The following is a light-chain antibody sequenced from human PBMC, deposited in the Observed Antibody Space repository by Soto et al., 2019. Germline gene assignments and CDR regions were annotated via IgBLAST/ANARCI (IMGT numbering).Light chain of an antibody. V-gene: IGKV3-20*01. CDR1: QSVSSSY. CDR2: GAS. J-gene: IGKJ4*01. CDR3: QQYGSSPFT. Sequence: EIVLTQSPGTLSLSPGERATLSCRASQSVSSSYLAWYQQKPGQAPRLLIIGASSRATGIPDRFSGSGSGTDFTLTISRLEPEDFAVYYCQQYGSSPFTFGGGTKVEIK.